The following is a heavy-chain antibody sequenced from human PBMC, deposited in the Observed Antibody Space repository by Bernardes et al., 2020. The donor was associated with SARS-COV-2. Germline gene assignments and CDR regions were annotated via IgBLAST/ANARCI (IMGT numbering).Heavy chain of an antibody. V-gene: IGHV3-74*01. CDR3: ARGSGNYYFDY. D-gene: IGHD1-26*01. Sequence: GGSLRLSCAASGVTFSSYWMHCVRLGPGKGPVWGSRINGDGSSINYADSVKGRFTISRDNARNTLYWEMNSLRADDTAVYSCARGSGNYYFDYWGQGPLVLVTS. CDR1: GVTFSSYW. CDR2: INGDGSSI. J-gene: IGHJ4*02.